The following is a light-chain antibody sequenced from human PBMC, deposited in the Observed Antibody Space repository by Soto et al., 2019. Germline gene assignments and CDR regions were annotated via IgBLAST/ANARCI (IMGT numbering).Light chain of an antibody. CDR2: GAS. CDR1: QSVSSSY. J-gene: IGKJ1*01. Sequence: EIVLTQSPGTLSLSPGERATLSCRASQSVSSSYLAWYQQKPGQAPRLLIYGASSRATGIPDRFSGSGSGTAFTLTISRLEPEDFAVYYCQQYGSSSWTFGQGTKVEIK. CDR3: QQYGSSSWT. V-gene: IGKV3-20*01.